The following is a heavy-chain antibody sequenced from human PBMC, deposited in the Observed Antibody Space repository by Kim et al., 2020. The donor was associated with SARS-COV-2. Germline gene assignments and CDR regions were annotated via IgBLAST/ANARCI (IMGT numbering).Heavy chain of an antibody. J-gene: IGHJ4*02. CDR1: GFTFSNFG. V-gene: IGHV3-30*03. Sequence: GGSLRLSCAASGFTFSNFGMHWVRQAPGKGLEWVAVIPYDGRNKYYPDSVKGRFTVSRDYSNNSLFLQMHSLRAEDTAVYFCVRASWGGYDHFYDDSWGQGARVTVSS. D-gene: IGHD5-12*01. CDR2: IPYDGRNK. CDR3: VRASWGGYDHFYDDS.